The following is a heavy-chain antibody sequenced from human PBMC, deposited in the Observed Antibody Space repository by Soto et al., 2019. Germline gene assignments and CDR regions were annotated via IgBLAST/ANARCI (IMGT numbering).Heavy chain of an antibody. J-gene: IGHJ6*02. V-gene: IGHV1-46*01. CDR3: ARDSIPWGYYYGMDV. D-gene: IGHD3-16*01. Sequence: QVQLVQSGAEVKKPGASVKVSCKASGYTFTSYYMHWVRQAPGQGLEWMGIINPSGGSTSYAQKFQGRVTMTRDTSTSTVYMGLSSLRSEDTAVYYCARDSIPWGYYYGMDVWGQGTTVTVSS. CDR2: INPSGGST. CDR1: GYTFTSYY.